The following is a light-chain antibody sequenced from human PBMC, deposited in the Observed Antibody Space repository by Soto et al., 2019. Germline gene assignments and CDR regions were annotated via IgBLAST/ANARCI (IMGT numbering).Light chain of an antibody. J-gene: IGLJ1*01. CDR1: SSDVGGYNY. CDR2: DVN. CDR3: CSYAGTYTYV. V-gene: IGLV2-11*01. Sequence: LTQPRSVSGSPGQSVTISCTGTSSDVGGYNYVSWYQQHPGKAPKLMIYDVNKRPSGVPDRFSGSKSGSTASLTISWLQSEDEADYFCCSYAGTYTYVFATGTKVTVL.